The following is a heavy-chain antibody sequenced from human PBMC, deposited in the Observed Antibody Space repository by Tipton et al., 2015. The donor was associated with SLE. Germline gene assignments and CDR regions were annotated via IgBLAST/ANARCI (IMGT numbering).Heavy chain of an antibody. J-gene: IGHJ4*02. CDR2: MNPNSGNT. V-gene: IGHV1-8*01. CDR1: GYTFTCYD. Sequence: QSGAEVKKPGASVKVSCKASGYTFTCYDINWVRQATGQGLEWMGWMNPNSGNTGYAQKFQGRVTMTRDTSISTAYMELSRLRSDDTAVYYCARVGQVVVASYYFDYWGQGTLVTVSS. CDR3: ARVGQVVVASYYFDY. D-gene: IGHD2-15*01.